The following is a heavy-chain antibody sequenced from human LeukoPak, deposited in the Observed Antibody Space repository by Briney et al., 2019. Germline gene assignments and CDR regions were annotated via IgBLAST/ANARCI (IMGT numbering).Heavy chain of an antibody. CDR2: ISYDGSNK. CDR1: GFTFSSYA. J-gene: IGHJ4*02. V-gene: IGHV3-30*04. Sequence: GGSLRLSCAASGFTFSSYAMHWVRQAPGKGLEWVAVISYDGSNKYYADSVKGRFTISRDNSKSTPYVQMNSLRAEDTAVYYCARDDRWGWLPAMYFFDYRGQGTLVTVSS. CDR3: ARDDRWGWLPAMYFFDY. D-gene: IGHD5-12*01.